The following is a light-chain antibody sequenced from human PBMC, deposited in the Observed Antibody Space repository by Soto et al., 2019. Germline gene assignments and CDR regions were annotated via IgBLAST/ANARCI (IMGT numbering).Light chain of an antibody. J-gene: IGLJ2*01. CDR1: SSNIGSNT. V-gene: IGLV1-44*01. CDR2: SNN. CDR3: AAWDDSLNGLV. Sequence: QSVLTQPPSASGTPGQRVTISCSGSSSNIGSNTVNWYQQLPGTAPKLLIQSNNQRPSGVPDRFSGSKSGTSASLAISGLQSEDEADYYCAAWDDSLNGLVFGGGTQLTVL.